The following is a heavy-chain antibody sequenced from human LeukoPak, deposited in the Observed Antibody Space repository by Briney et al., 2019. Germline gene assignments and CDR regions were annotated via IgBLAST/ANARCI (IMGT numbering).Heavy chain of an antibody. V-gene: IGHV4-59*02. CDR1: GASVTSYY. D-gene: IGHD3-16*01. J-gene: IGHJ4*02. CDR2: ISYDERV. Sequence: SETLSLTCSVSGASVTSYYWNWVRQRPGKGLEWIGYISYDERVDYGPTLQSRVTISLDTSKNQFSLKLSSVTAADTAVYYCARLGGGPFVTSHWRDYWGQGTLVTVSS. CDR3: ARLGGGPFVTSHWRDY.